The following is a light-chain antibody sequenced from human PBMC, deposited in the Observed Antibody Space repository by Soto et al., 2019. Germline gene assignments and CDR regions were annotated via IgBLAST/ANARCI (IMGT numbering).Light chain of an antibody. V-gene: IGKV3-20*01. J-gene: IGKJ1*01. CDR1: QTVSRVH. Sequence: IVLTQCPCALSLSPGERATHSCRASQTVSRVHLAWYRQKPAQAPRLLIYGASRRATGIPDRFSGSGSGTDFTLTISRLEPEDFAVYYCQQYDNSLWTFGQGTKV. CDR2: GAS. CDR3: QQYDNSLWT.